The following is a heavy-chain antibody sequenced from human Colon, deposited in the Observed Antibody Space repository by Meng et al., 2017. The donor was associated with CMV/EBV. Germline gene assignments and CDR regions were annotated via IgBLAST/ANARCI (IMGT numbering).Heavy chain of an antibody. V-gene: IGHV3-74*01. J-gene: IGHJ1*01. Sequence: VASGGGLVQPWGPLGRSCAASGFSFSNFWMHWVRQVPGKGLVWVARIDIGGFSPASADSVKGRFTISRDNAKNTLYLQMNSLRAEDTAVYYCARQDSDGLSLAEYFHHWGQGTLVTVSS. CDR3: ARQDSDGLSLAEYFHH. CDR2: IDIGGFSP. CDR1: GFSFSNFW. D-gene: IGHD2-15*01.